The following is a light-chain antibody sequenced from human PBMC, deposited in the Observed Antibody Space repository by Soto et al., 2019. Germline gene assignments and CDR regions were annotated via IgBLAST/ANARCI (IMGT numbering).Light chain of an antibody. V-gene: IGLV2-14*01. CDR3: SSYTSSSTVV. CDR2: EVS. Sequence: QYALTQPASVSGSPGQSITISCTGTSSDVGGYNYVSWYQQHPGKAPKLMIYEVSNRPSGVSNRFSGSKSGNTASLTISGLQADDEADYYCSSYTSSSTVVFGGGTKVTVL. CDR1: SSDVGGYNY. J-gene: IGLJ2*01.